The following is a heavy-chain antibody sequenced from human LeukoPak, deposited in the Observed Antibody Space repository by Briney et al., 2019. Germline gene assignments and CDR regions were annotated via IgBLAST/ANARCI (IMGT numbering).Heavy chain of an antibody. V-gene: IGHV4-39*01. CDR3: ASQDGSSWYEGGAFDI. Sequence: SETLSLTCTVSGVSISSSNSYWGWIRQPPGKGLEWIGSIYYSGNTYYNASLKSQVSISIDTSKNQFSLKLSSVTAADTAVYYCASQDGSSWYEGGAFDIWGQGTMVTVSS. J-gene: IGHJ3*02. D-gene: IGHD6-13*01. CDR2: IYYSGNT. CDR1: GVSISSSNSY.